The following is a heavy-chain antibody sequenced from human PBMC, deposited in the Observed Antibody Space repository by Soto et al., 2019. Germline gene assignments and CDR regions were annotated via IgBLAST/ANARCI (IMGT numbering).Heavy chain of an antibody. CDR3: AREYSSSSSFDY. D-gene: IGHD6-6*01. CDR1: GGSVSSGSYY. Sequence: PSETLSLTCTVYGGSVSSGSYYWSWIRQPPGKGLEWIGYIYYSGSTNYNPSLKSRVTISVDTSKNQFSLKLSSVTAADTAVYYCAREYSSSSSFDYWGQGTLVTVSS. J-gene: IGHJ4*02. CDR2: IYYSGST. V-gene: IGHV4-61*01.